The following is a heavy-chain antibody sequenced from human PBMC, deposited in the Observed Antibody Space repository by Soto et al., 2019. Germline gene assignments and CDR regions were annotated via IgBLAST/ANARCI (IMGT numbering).Heavy chain of an antibody. CDR3: ARAPSYYGSGSYNWFDP. D-gene: IGHD3-10*01. J-gene: IGHJ5*02. CDR2: IYYSGST. Sequence: SETLSLTCTVSGGSISSGGYYWSWIRQHPGKGLEWIGYIYYSGSTYYNPSLKSRVTISVDTSKNQFSLKLSSVTAADTAVYYCARAPSYYGSGSYNWFDPSGQATLVTVSS. V-gene: IGHV4-31*03. CDR1: GGSISSGGYY.